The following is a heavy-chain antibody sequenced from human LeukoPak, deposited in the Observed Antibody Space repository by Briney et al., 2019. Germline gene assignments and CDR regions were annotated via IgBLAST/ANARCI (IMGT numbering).Heavy chain of an antibody. V-gene: IGHV3-7*01. CDR1: GFTFSRHW. Sequence: GGSLTLSCAVSGFTFSRHWMSWVRQAPGKGLEWLANIKQDGSEKYYVDSVEGRFTISRDNAKNSLYLQMNSLRAEDTAVYYCARSYYGSGASYGMDVWGQGTTVTVSS. D-gene: IGHD3-10*01. CDR2: IKQDGSEK. CDR3: ARSYYGSGASYGMDV. J-gene: IGHJ6*02.